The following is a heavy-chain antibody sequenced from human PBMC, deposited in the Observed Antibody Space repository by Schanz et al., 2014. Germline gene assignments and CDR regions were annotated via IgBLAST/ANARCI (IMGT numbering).Heavy chain of an antibody. CDR3: ARTGYDPSLTH. CDR1: GDTFRSYT. CDR2: IIPITGIT. D-gene: IGHD5-12*01. Sequence: QVQLVQSGAEVKKPGSSVKVSCKASGDTFRSYTINWVRHAPGQGLEWMGRIIPITGITNYAQKFQGRVTFTADKDTSTAFLEVHSMRSEDAAVYYCARTGYDPSLTHWGQGTLVTVSS. J-gene: IGHJ4*02. V-gene: IGHV1-69*02.